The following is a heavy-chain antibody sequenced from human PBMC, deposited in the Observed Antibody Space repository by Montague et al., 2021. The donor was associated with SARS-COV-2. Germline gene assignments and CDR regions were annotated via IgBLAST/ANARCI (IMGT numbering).Heavy chain of an antibody. CDR2: IYYSGST. CDR1: GGSISTYY. V-gene: IGHV4-59*01. CDR3: ARAGITMVRGVNRWAFDI. J-gene: IGHJ3*02. Sequence: SETLSLTCTVSGGSISTYYWSWIRQPPGKGLEWIGYIYYSGSTNYYPSXXSRVTISVDTSKNQFSLKLSSVTAADTAVYYCARAGITMVRGVNRWAFDIWGQGTMVTVSS. D-gene: IGHD3-10*01.